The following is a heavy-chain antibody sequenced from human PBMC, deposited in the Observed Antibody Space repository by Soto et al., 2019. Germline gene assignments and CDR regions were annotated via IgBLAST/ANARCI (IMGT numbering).Heavy chain of an antibody. CDR3: AKSRGRAKVVNPYYLLGMEG. Sequence: PGGSLRLSCAASGFTFSSYGMHWVRQAPGKGLEWVAVISYDGSNKYYADSVKGRFTISRDNSKNTLYLQMNSLRAEDTAVYYCAKSRGRAKVVNPYYLLGMEGLGQGTTVTVSS. CDR1: GFTFSSYG. V-gene: IGHV3-30*18. J-gene: IGHJ6*02. D-gene: IGHD2-15*01. CDR2: ISYDGSNK.